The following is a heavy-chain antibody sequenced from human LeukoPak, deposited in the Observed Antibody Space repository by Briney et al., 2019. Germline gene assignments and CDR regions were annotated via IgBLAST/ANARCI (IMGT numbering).Heavy chain of an antibody. Sequence: GGSLRLSCVVSGFTFSSYSMNWVRQAPGKGLEWVSYISSSSTIYYADSVKGRFTISRDNAKNSLYLQMNSLRAEDTAVYYCARALRYYDFWSGTDVWGKGTTVTVSS. V-gene: IGHV3-48*01. CDR3: ARALRYYDFWSGTDV. CDR1: GFTFSSYS. CDR2: ISSSSTI. D-gene: IGHD3-3*01. J-gene: IGHJ6*04.